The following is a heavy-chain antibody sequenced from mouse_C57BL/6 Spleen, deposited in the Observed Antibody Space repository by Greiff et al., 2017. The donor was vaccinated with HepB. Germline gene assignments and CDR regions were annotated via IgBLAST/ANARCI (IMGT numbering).Heavy chain of an antibody. V-gene: IGHV1-53*01. Sequence: QVQLKQPGTELVKPGASVKLSCKASGYTFTSYWMHWVKQRPGQGLEWIGNINPSNGGTNYNEKFKSKATLTVDKSSSTAYMQLSSLTSEDSAVYYCARSEVSRPYFDYWGQGTTLTVSS. J-gene: IGHJ2*01. CDR2: INPSNGGT. D-gene: IGHD2-14*01. CDR3: ARSEVSRPYFDY. CDR1: GYTFTSYW.